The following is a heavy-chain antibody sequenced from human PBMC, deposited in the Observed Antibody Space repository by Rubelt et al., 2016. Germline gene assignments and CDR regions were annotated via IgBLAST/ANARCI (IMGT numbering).Heavy chain of an antibody. CDR2: ISYDGSNK. CDR1: SSYA. CDR3: AKAKQGYSSGWIYGMDV. D-gene: IGHD6-19*01. Sequence: SSYAMHWVRQAPGKGLEWVAVISYDGSNKYYADSVKGRFTISRDNSKNTLYLQMNSLRAEDTAVYYCAKAKQGYSSGWIYGMDVWGQGTTVTVSS. J-gene: IGHJ6*02. V-gene: IGHV3-30*04.